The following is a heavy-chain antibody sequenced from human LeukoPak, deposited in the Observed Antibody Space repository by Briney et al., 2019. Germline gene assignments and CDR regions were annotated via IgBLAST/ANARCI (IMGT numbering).Heavy chain of an antibody. Sequence: SETLSLTCAVYGGSFSGYYWSWIRQPPGKGLERIGEINHSGSTNYNPSLKSRVTISVDTSKNQFSLKLSSVTAADTAVYYCARVLIAAAGSYYFDYWGQGTLVTVSS. D-gene: IGHD6-13*01. V-gene: IGHV4-34*01. CDR1: GGSFSGYY. CDR2: INHSGST. J-gene: IGHJ4*02. CDR3: ARVLIAAAGSYYFDY.